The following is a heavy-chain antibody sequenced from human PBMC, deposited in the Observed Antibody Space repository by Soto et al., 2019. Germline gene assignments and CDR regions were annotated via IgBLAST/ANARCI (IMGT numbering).Heavy chain of an antibody. J-gene: IGHJ5*02. D-gene: IGHD2-15*01. CDR2: XSGSGGST. V-gene: IGHV3-23*01. CDR3: AKGGYCSGGSCYSAKYNWFDP. Sequence: EVQLLESGGGLVQPGGSLRLSCAASGFTFSSYAMSWVRQAPGKGLEWVSAXSGSGGSTYYADSVKGRFTISRDNSKNTLYLQMNSLRAEDTAVYYCAKGGYCSGGSCYSAKYNWFDPWGQGTLVTVSS. CDR1: GFTFSSYA.